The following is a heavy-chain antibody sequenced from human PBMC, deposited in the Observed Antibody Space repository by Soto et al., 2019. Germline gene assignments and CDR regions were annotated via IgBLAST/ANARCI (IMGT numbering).Heavy chain of an antibody. V-gene: IGHV1-3*01. Sequence: QVQLVQSGAEVKKPGASVKVSCKASGYTFTSYAMHWVRQAPGQRLEWMGWINAGNGNTKYSQKFQGRVTITRDTSASTAYMELSRLRSEETAVYYCARGGSLYWYFDLWGRGTLVTVSS. D-gene: IGHD1-26*01. CDR3: ARGGSLYWYFDL. CDR2: INAGNGNT. CDR1: GYTFTSYA. J-gene: IGHJ2*01.